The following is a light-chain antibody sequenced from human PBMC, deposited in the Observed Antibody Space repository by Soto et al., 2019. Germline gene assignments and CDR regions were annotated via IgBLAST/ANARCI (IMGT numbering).Light chain of an antibody. Sequence: SALTQPASVSGSPGQSITISCTGTSSDVGGHNSVAWYQHNPGKAPKLMTYDVSNRPSGVSSRFSGSKSGNTASLSISGLQAEDEADYYCSSYTSSSTLVFGTGTKGTVL. V-gene: IGLV2-14*01. CDR3: SSYTSSSTLV. J-gene: IGLJ1*01. CDR1: SSDVGGHNS. CDR2: DVS.